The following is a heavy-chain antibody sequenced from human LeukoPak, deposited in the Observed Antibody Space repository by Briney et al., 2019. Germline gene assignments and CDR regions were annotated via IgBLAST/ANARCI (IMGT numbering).Heavy chain of an antibody. D-gene: IGHD4-11*01. J-gene: IGHJ5*02. V-gene: IGHV4-39*01. CDR3: ASLVTVGWFDP. Sequence: SETLSLTCAVSGASISSSNYYWGWIRQPPGKGLEWIGSIYYSGTTYYNPSLKSRVTISVDTSQNQVSPKLTSVTAADTAVYYCASLVTVGWFDPWGQGTLVTVSS. CDR1: GASISSSNYY. CDR2: IYYSGTT.